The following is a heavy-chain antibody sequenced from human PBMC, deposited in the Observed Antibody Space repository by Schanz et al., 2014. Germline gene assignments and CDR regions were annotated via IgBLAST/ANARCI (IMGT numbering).Heavy chain of an antibody. Sequence: QVQLLQFGGGVVQPGRSLRLSCAASGFTFSSYAMHWVRQAPGKGLEWVALISNDGSIKYYADSVEGRFTISRDNSRNSLYLQMNSLRTEDTAVYYCSSPSGYSDYGTYFAFWGQGTLVTVSS. CDR3: SSPSGYSDYGTYFAF. CDR1: GFTFSSYA. D-gene: IGHD5-12*01. J-gene: IGHJ4*02. CDR2: ISNDGSIK. V-gene: IGHV3-30-3*01.